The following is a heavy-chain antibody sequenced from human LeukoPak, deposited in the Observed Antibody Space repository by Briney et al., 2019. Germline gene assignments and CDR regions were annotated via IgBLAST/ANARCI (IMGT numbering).Heavy chain of an antibody. J-gene: IGHJ4*02. Sequence: SETLSLTCTVSGGSISSSSYYWGWIRQPPGKGLEWIGSIYYSGSTYYNPSLKSRVTISVDTSKNQFSPKLSSVTAADTAVYYCARGYYDSSGYYFRRLYYFDYWGQGTLVTVSS. V-gene: IGHV4-39*07. CDR2: IYYSGST. CDR1: GGSISSSSYY. CDR3: ARGYYDSSGYYFRRLYYFDY. D-gene: IGHD3-22*01.